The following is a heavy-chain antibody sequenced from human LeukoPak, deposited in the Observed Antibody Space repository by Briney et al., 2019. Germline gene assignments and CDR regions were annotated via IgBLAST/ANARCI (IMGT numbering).Heavy chain of an antibody. Sequence: GGSLRLSCAASGFTVSSNYMSWVRQAPGKGLEWVSVIYSGGSTYYADSVKGRFTISRDNSKNTLYLQMNSLRAEDTAAYYCARGIVGALDAFDIWGQGTMVTVSS. CDR2: IYSGGST. V-gene: IGHV3-66*01. J-gene: IGHJ3*02. D-gene: IGHD1-26*01. CDR3: ARGIVGALDAFDI. CDR1: GFTVSSNY.